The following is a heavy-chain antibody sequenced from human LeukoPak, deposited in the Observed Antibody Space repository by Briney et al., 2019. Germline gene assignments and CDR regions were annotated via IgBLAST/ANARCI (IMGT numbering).Heavy chain of an antibody. CDR2: ISGSGDRT. Sequence: GGSLRLSCAASGFTFSTYAMSWVRQAPGKGLEWVSAISGSGDRTYYADSVKGRLTTSRDNSKNTLYLQMNSLRAEDRAIYYCEKDLAYDSSDYHVIFDCWGQGTLVTVSS. V-gene: IGHV3-23*01. CDR3: EKDLAYDSSDYHVIFDC. CDR1: GFTFSTYA. J-gene: IGHJ4*02. D-gene: IGHD3-22*01.